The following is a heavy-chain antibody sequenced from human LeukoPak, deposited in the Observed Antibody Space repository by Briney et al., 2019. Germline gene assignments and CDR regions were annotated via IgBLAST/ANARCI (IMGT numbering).Heavy chain of an antibody. D-gene: IGHD3-10*01. V-gene: IGHV5-51*01. J-gene: IGHJ4*02. CDR3: ARQVEDHGSGSYYY. CDR1: GYSFTSYW. Sequence: PGESLKISCKGSGYSFTSYWIGWVRQLPGKGLEWMGIIYPGDSDTRYSPSSQGQVTISADKSISTAYLQWSSLKASDTAMYYCARQVEDHGSGSYYYWGQGTLVTVSS. CDR2: IYPGDSDT.